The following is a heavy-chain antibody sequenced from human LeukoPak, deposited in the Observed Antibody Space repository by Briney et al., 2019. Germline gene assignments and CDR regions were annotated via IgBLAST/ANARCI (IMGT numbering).Heavy chain of an antibody. V-gene: IGHV3-30-3*01. Sequence: GRSLRLSCAASGFTFSSYAMHWVRQAPGKGLEWVAVTSSDGNIKYYADSVKGRFTISRDNSKNTLYLQMNSLRGEDTGVYYCVRVLWTNAFDIWGQGTMVTVSS. CDR1: GFTFSSYA. CDR3: VRVLWTNAFDI. D-gene: IGHD2-21*01. CDR2: TSSDGNIK. J-gene: IGHJ3*02.